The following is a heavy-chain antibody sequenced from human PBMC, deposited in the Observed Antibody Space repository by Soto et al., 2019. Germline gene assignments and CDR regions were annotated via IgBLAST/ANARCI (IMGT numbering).Heavy chain of an antibody. CDR2: ISAYNGNT. Sequence: QVQLVQSGAEVKKPGASVKVSCKASGYTFTSYGISWVRQAPGQGLEWMGWISAYNGNTNYAQKRQGRVTMTTDTSTSTAYMELRSLRSDDTAVYYCARVRRGYCSGGSCPRYYYYYGMDVWGQGTTVTVSS. V-gene: IGHV1-18*01. J-gene: IGHJ6*02. CDR1: GYTFTSYG. D-gene: IGHD2-15*01. CDR3: ARVRRGYCSGGSCPRYYYYYGMDV.